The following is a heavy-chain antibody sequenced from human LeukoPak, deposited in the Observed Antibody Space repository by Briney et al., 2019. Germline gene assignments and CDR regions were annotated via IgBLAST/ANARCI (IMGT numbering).Heavy chain of an antibody. Sequence: GGSLRLSSAASGFSFTNYGMSCGSQDPGEGGEWVSFISASGSSTHYADSVKGRVTLSRDNSKNTVHLQINSLSAEDTATYYCAKGAQYDFWSGYTIEYFDVWGQGTLVSVST. V-gene: IGHV3-23*01. J-gene: IGHJ4*02. CDR1: GFSFTNYG. CDR3: AKGAQYDFWSGYTIEYFDV. D-gene: IGHD3-3*01. CDR2: ISASGSST.